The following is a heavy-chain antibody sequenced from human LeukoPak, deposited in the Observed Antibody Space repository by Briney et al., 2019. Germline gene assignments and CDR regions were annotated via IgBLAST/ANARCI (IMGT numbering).Heavy chain of an antibody. V-gene: IGHV4-34*01. Sequence: SETLSLTCAVYGGSFSGYYWSWIRQPPGKGLEWIGEINHSGSTNYNPSLKSRVTISVDTSKNQFSLKLSSVTAADTAVYYCARHGDYVLQNWFDPWGQGTLVTVSS. CDR3: ARHGDYVLQNWFDP. CDR1: GGSFSGYY. D-gene: IGHD4-17*01. CDR2: INHSGST. J-gene: IGHJ5*02.